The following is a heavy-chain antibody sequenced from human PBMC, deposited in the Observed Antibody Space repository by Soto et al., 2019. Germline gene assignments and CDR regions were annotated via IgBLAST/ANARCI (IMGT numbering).Heavy chain of an antibody. V-gene: IGHV6-1*01. Sequence: SQTLSLTCXISGDSVSSTSTAWSWIRQSPSRGLEWLGRTYYRSNWYTDYAVSVKSRITISPDTSKNQFSLQLNSVTPEDTAVYYCASPGGRCSSTSCPGRIWDYWGQGTLVTVSS. CDR1: GDSVSSTSTA. CDR2: TYYRSNWYT. CDR3: ASPGGRCSSTSCPGRIWDY. J-gene: IGHJ4*02. D-gene: IGHD2-2*01.